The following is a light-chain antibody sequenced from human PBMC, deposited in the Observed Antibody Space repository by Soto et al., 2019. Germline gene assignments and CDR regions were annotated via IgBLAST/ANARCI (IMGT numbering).Light chain of an antibody. V-gene: IGKV1-5*01. CDR1: QTISNW. CDR2: DAS. J-gene: IGKJ5*01. Sequence: DIQMPHSASTLSASVGDSVDITCLASQTISNWLAWYQQKRGDAPKLLIYDASSLASGVPSRFSGSGSGTEFTLTISSLQSDDFATYYCQQYNSYSITFGKGTLLEIK. CDR3: QQYNSYSIT.